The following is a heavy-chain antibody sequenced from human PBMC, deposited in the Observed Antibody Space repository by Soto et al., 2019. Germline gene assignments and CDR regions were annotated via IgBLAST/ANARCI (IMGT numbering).Heavy chain of an antibody. CDR3: AREEGIVVVVAATAFDY. J-gene: IGHJ4*02. V-gene: IGHV3-11*06. CDR2: ISSSGDST. Sequence: GGSLRLSCAASGFTFSDYYMSWIRQAPGKGLEWVSFISSSGDSTKYADSVKGRFTISRDNAKNSLYLQLNSLRAEDTAVYYCAREEGIVVVVAATAFDYWGQGTLVTVSS. D-gene: IGHD2-15*01. CDR1: GFTFSDYY.